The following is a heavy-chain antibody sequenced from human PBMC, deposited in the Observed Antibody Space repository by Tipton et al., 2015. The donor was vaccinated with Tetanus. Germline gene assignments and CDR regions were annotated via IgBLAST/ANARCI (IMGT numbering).Heavy chain of an antibody. CDR2: IYYSGST. CDR1: GGSISSYY. J-gene: IGHJ6*02. Sequence: TLSLTCTVSGGSISSYYWSWIRQPPGKGLEWIGSIYYSGSTNYNPSLKSRVTISVDTSKNQFSLKLSSVTAADTAVYYCARGQAAGFTVGYYYYYYGMDVWGQGTTVTVSS. CDR3: ARGQAAGFTVGYYYYYYGMDV. V-gene: IGHV4-59*12. D-gene: IGHD6-13*01.